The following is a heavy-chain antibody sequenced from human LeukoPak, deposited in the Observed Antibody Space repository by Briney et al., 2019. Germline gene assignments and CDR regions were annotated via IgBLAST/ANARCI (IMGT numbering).Heavy chain of an antibody. Sequence: PGGSLRLSCAASGFTFSSYEMNWVRQATGKGLECVSYISSSGSTIYYADSVKGRFTISRDNAKNSLYLQMNSLRAEDTAVYYCARQWLRESYYGMDVWGQGTTVTVSS. CDR1: GFTFSSYE. J-gene: IGHJ6*02. CDR2: ISSSGSTI. D-gene: IGHD6-19*01. V-gene: IGHV3-48*03. CDR3: ARQWLRESYYGMDV.